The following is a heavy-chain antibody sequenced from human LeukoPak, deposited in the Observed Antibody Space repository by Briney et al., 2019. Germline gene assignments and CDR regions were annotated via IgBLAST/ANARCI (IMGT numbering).Heavy chain of an antibody. V-gene: IGHV1-8*01. Sequence: GASVKVSCKASGYTFTNYDINWVRQATGQGLEWMGWMNPNSGNTGYAQKFQGRVTMTRNTSISTAYMELSSLKASDTAMYYCARHSPLTCSGGSCYSRPFYMDVWGKGTTVTISS. J-gene: IGHJ6*03. CDR2: MNPNSGNT. D-gene: IGHD2-15*01. CDR1: GYTFTNYD. CDR3: ARHSPLTCSGGSCYSRPFYMDV.